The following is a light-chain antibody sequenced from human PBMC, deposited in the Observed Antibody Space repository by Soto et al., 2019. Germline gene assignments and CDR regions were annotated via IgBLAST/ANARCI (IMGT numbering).Light chain of an antibody. CDR1: SSNMGGNS. Sequence: SVLTHLPSVSAAPGQKVTTSCCGSSSNMGGNSVSWYQQLPGTAPKLHIYADNKRPSGIPDRLAGSKSGTSASLGITGFQTGGEADYYCGSWDSSLSAYVFGTATK. J-gene: IGLJ1*01. CDR3: GSWDSSLSAYV. V-gene: IGLV1-51*01. CDR2: ADN.